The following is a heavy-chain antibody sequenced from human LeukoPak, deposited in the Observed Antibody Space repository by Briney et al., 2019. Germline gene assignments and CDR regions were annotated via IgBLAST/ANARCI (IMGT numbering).Heavy chain of an antibody. CDR2: IYYSGST. CDR3: ARDRVYYWYFDL. J-gene: IGHJ2*01. D-gene: IGHD6-13*01. V-gene: IGHV4-30-4*01. Sequence: EPSETLSLTCTVSGGSISSGDYYWSWIRQPPGKGLEWIGYIYYSGSTYYNPSLKSRVSISVDTSKNQFSLKLSSVTAADTAVYYCARDRVYYWYFDLWGRGTLVTVSS. CDR1: GGSISSGDYY.